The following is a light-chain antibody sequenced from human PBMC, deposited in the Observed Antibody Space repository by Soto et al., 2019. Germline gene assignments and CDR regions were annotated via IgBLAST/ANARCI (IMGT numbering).Light chain of an antibody. CDR1: QTVINSY. J-gene: IGKJ1*01. Sequence: EIVLTQFPGTLSLSPGERATLSCRASQTVINSYLAWYQQKPGQAPRLRIYGACNRATGIPDRFSGSGSGTEFSLTTSSMQPEEFAVDYCQQYGSTPPTFGQGTKVDIK. CDR2: GAC. V-gene: IGKV3-20*01. CDR3: QQYGSTPPT.